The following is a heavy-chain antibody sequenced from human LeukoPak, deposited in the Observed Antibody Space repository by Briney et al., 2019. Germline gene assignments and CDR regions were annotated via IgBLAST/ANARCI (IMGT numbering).Heavy chain of an antibody. J-gene: IGHJ6*03. Sequence: PGGSLRLSCAASGFTVSSNYMSWVRQAPGKGLEWVSVIYSGGSTYYADSVKGRFTISRDNSKNTLYLQMNSLRAEDTAVYYCARDRCSSTSCYPGDYYYYYMDVWGEGTTVTVSS. V-gene: IGHV3-53*01. D-gene: IGHD2-2*01. CDR3: ARDRCSSTSCYPGDYYYYYMDV. CDR1: GFTVSSNY. CDR2: IYSGGST.